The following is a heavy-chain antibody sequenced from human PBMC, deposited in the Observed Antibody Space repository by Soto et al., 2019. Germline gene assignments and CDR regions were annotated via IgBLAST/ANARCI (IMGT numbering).Heavy chain of an antibody. CDR3: AREAVGSSGYLDV. CDR2: ISAYTANT. CDR1: RYTFTSYG. J-gene: IGHJ6*02. V-gene: IGHV1-18*04. D-gene: IGHD3-22*01. Sequence: DSVKVSCKASRYTFTSYGISWVRQAPGQGLEWMGWISAYTANTNYAQNLQGRVTMTADTSTSTAYMELRSLRSDDTAVYYCAREAVGSSGYLDVWGQGTTVTVSS.